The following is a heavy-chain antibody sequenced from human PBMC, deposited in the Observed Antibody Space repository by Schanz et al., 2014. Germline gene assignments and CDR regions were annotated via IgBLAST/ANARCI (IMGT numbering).Heavy chain of an antibody. D-gene: IGHD3-10*01. Sequence: EVQLVESGGGLVKPGGSLRLYCAASGFTFNNFGMNWVRQAPGKGLEWVSCITGGSTTYTYYADSVRGRFSISRENAKSSVYLKMNSLRAEDTAVYYCARSGVDVWGQGTTVTVSS. CDR1: GFTFNNFG. CDR2: ITGGSTTYT. CDR3: ARSGVDV. V-gene: IGHV3-21*01. J-gene: IGHJ6*02.